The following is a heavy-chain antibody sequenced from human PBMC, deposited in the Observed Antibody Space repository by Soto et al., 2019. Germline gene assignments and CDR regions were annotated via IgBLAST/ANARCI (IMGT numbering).Heavy chain of an antibody. D-gene: IGHD3-3*01. CDR3: ARVQAYYDFWSGFNWFDP. J-gene: IGHJ5*02. V-gene: IGHV4-30-4*01. Sequence: SETLSLTCTVSGGSISSGDYYWSWIRQPPGKGLEWIGYIYYSGSTYYNPSLKSRVTISVDTSKNQFSLKLSSVTAADTAVYYCARVQAYYDFWSGFNWFDPWGQGTLVTVSS. CDR1: GGSISSGDYY. CDR2: IYYSGST.